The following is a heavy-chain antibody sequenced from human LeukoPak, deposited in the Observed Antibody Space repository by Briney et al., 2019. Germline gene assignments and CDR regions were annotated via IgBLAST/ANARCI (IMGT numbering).Heavy chain of an antibody. CDR2: ISAYNGNT. D-gene: IGHD3-10*01. CDR1: GYTFTSYG. J-gene: IGHJ4*02. Sequence: ASVKVSCKASGYTFTSYGISWVRQAPGQGPEWMGWISAYNGNTNYAQKLQGRVTMTTDTSTSTAYMELRSLRSDDTAVYYCAVLWFGESNFDYWGQGTLVTVSS. V-gene: IGHV1-18*01. CDR3: AVLWFGESNFDY.